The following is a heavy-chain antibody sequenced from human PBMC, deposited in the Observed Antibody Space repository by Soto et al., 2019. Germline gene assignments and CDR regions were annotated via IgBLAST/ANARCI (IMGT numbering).Heavy chain of an antibody. V-gene: IGHV3-9*01. D-gene: IGHD6-19*01. CDR2: ISWNGGSI. CDR1: GFTFDDYA. CDR3: AKDGIAVAGTASFDFDY. Sequence: EVQLVESGGGLVQPGRSLRLSCAASGFTFDDYAMHWVRQAPGKGLEWVSGISWNGGSIGYADSVKGRFTISRDNAKNSLYLQMNSLRAEDTALYYCAKDGIAVAGTASFDFDYWGQGTLVTVSS. J-gene: IGHJ4*02.